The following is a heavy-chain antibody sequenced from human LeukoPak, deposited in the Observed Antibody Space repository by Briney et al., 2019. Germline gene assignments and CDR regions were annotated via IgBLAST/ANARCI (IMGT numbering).Heavy chain of an antibody. J-gene: IGHJ3*02. CDR2: ISGSGGST. D-gene: IGHD3-22*01. V-gene: IGHV3-23*01. CDR3: AKDLGGITMIVAGDAFDI. CDR1: GFTFSSYA. Sequence: PGGSLRLSCAASGFTFSSYAMTWVRQAPGKGLEWVSTISGSGGSTYYADSVKGRLTISRDNSKNTLYLQVNSLRAEDTAVYYCAKDLGGITMIVAGDAFDIWGQGTMVTVSS.